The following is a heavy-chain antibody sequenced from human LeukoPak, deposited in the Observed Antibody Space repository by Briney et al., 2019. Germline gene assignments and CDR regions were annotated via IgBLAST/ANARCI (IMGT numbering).Heavy chain of an antibody. V-gene: IGHV3-23*01. CDR2: INGSGGST. CDR3: AKGDYFWSGRDAYYFDY. Sequence: GGSLRLSCAASGFTFSSYAMSWVRQAPGKGLEWVSAINGSGGSTYYADSVKGRFTISRDNSKNTLYLQMNSLRAEDTAVYYCAKGDYFWSGRDAYYFDYWGQGTLVTVSS. CDR1: GFTFSSYA. D-gene: IGHD3-3*01. J-gene: IGHJ4*02.